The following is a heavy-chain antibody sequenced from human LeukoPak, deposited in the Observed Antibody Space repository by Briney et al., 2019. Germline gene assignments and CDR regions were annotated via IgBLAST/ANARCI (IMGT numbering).Heavy chain of an antibody. V-gene: IGHV3-30*02. J-gene: IGHJ6*03. CDR1: GFTFSSYG. CDR3: AKEPVGATHYYYMDV. Sequence: GGSLRLSCAASGFTFSSYGVHWVRQAPGKGLEWVAFIRYDGSNKYYADSVKGRFTISRDNSKNTLYLQMNSLRAEDTAVYYCAKEPVGATHYYYMDVWGKGTTVTISS. D-gene: IGHD1-26*01. CDR2: IRYDGSNK.